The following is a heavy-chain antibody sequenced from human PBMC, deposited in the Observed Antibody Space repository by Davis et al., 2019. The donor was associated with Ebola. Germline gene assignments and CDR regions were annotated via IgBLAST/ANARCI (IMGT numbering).Heavy chain of an antibody. V-gene: IGHV4-34*01. Sequence: MPWETLSLTCAVSGGSFNDYFWSWIRQPPGKGLEWIGEISHSGSADYNPSVSSRVTLSVDTSKNQFSLQISSVTAADTAVYYCARGRCGADCYAHDFFDYWGQGTLVTVSS. CDR3: ARGRCGADCYAHDFFDY. CDR2: ISHSGSA. CDR1: GGSFNDYF. J-gene: IGHJ4*02. D-gene: IGHD2-21*02.